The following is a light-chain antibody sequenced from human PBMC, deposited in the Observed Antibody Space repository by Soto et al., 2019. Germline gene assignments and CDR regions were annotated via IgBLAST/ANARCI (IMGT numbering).Light chain of an antibody. CDR2: GAS. V-gene: IGKV3-15*01. Sequence: EIIMTQSPATLSVSRRERATLSCTASRSVSTNLAWYQQRPGQAPRLLIFGASTRATGIPARFTGSGSGTEFNLTISSLQSEDFAVYFCQQYFNWPRTFGQGTKVDIK. J-gene: IGKJ1*01. CDR1: RSVSTN. CDR3: QQYFNWPRT.